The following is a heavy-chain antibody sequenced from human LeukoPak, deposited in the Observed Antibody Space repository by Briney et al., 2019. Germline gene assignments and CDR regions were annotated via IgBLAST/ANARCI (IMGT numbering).Heavy chain of an antibody. CDR3: AKGEVPAALDY. J-gene: IGHJ4*02. CDR2: ISGSGDST. Sequence: GGSLRLSCAASGFTFSSYAMGWVRQAPGKGLEWVSAISGSGDSTYYADSMKGRFTISRDNSKNTLYLQMNSLRAEDTAVYYCAKGEVPAALDYWGQGTLVTVSS. CDR1: GFTFSSYA. V-gene: IGHV3-23*01. D-gene: IGHD2-2*01.